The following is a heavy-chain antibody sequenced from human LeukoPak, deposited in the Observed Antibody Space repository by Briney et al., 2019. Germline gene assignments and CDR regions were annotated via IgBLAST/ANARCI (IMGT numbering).Heavy chain of an antibody. CDR3: ARNWSYRFYGMDV. Sequence: ASVKVSCKASGYTFTGYFMHWVRQAPGQGLEWMAWINPNTGGTNYAQKFQGWVTMTRDTSISTAYMELSRLRSDDTAVYYCARNWSYRFYGMDVWGQGTTVTVSS. V-gene: IGHV1-2*04. CDR2: INPNTGGT. J-gene: IGHJ6*02. CDR1: GYTFTGYF. D-gene: IGHD1-26*01.